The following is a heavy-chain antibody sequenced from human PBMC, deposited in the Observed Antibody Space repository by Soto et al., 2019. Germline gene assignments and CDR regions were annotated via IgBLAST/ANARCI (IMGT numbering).Heavy chain of an antibody. J-gene: IGHJ4*02. Sequence: PSETLSLTCNVSGVSIRDTSYYWGWIRQPPGKGLEWVGTIYFNGNTFYNPSLKGRLTISVHTSNNQISLRLTSVTAADTAVYYCARQGYYWGQGTLVTVSS. CDR2: IYFNGNT. CDR1: GVSIRDTSYY. CDR3: ARQGYY. V-gene: IGHV4-39*01.